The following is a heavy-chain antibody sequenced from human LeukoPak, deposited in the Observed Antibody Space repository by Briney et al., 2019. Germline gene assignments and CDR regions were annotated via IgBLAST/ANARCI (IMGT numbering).Heavy chain of an antibody. V-gene: IGHV1-18*01. Sequence: GASVKVSCKASGYTFTSFGISWVREAPGQGLEWMGRISANNGNTNDAQKIQGRVTMTTDTSTSTAYMDLRSLRSDDTAVYYCARVAEDIVIEGAYGMDVWGQGTTVTVSS. J-gene: IGHJ6*02. CDR2: ISANNGNT. CDR3: ARVAEDIVIEGAYGMDV. CDR1: GYTFTSFG. D-gene: IGHD2-2*01.